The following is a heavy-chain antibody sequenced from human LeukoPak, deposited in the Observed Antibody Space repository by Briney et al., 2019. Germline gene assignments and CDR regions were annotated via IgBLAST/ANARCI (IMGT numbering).Heavy chain of an antibody. V-gene: IGHV3-30*02. CDR2: IRYDGSNK. D-gene: IGHD6-13*01. CDR3: ANPRIAAAGITP. J-gene: IGHJ3*01. Sequence: PGGSLRLSCAASGFTFSSYGMHWVRQAPGKGLEWAAFIRYDGSNKYYADSVKGRFTISRDNSKNTLYLQMNSLRAEDTAVYYCANPRIAAAGITPWGQGTMVTVSS. CDR1: GFTFSSYG.